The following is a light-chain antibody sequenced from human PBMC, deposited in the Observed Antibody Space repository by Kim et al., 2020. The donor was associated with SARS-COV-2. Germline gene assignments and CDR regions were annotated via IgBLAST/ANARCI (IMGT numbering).Light chain of an antibody. J-gene: IGKJ2*01. V-gene: IGKV1-16*01. CDR3: HQYDSYPPT. CDR2: EAS. Sequence: SATVGDTVSITCRASLGIGNYLAWFRQKPGKAPESLIYEASTLRSGVPSRFQGSGSGTEFTLTINSLQPDDFATYYCHQYDSYPPTFGQGTKLEI. CDR1: LGIGNY.